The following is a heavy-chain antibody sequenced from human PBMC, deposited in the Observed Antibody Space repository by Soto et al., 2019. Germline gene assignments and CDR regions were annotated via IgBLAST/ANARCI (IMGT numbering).Heavy chain of an antibody. D-gene: IGHD3-10*01. CDR2: ISSSSSYI. V-gene: IGHV3-21*01. J-gene: IGHJ4*02. Sequence: GGSLRLSCAASGFTFSSYSMNWVRQAPGKGLEWVSSISSSSSYIYYADSVKGRFTISRDNAKSSLYLQMNRLRPEDTALSFCARDPYSYGSDHFDSWGQGTLVTVSS. CDR3: ARDPYSYGSDHFDS. CDR1: GFTFSSYS.